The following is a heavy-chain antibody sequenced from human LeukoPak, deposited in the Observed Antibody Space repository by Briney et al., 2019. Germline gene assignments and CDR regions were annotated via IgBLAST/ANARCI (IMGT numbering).Heavy chain of an antibody. CDR1: GYTFTSHG. J-gene: IGHJ4*02. Sequence: ASVKVSCKASGYTFTSHGISWVRQAPGQGPEWMGWISAYNGNTNYAQKFQGRVTLTTDTSTSTAYMEVRSLTSADTAVYYCARGLQIGFLEYWGQGTLVTVSS. CDR2: ISAYNGNT. D-gene: IGHD4-11*01. V-gene: IGHV1-18*01. CDR3: ARGLQIGFLEY.